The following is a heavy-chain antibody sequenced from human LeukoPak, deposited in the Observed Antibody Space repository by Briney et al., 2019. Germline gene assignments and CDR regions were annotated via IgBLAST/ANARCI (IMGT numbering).Heavy chain of an antibody. V-gene: IGHV3-21*01. CDR2: ISSSSSYI. D-gene: IGHD2/OR15-2a*01. CDR1: GFTFSSYS. Sequence: PGGSLRLSCAASGFTFSSYSMNWVRQAPGKGLEWVSSISSSSSYIYYADSVKGRFTISRDNAKNSLYLQTNSLRAEDTAVYYCAREERRYYFDYWGQGTLVTVSS. J-gene: IGHJ4*02. CDR3: AREERRYYFDY.